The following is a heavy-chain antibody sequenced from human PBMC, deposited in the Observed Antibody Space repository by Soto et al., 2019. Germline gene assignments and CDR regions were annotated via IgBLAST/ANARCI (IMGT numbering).Heavy chain of an antibody. CDR1: GFTFSSYA. CDR2: ISYDGSNK. Sequence: QVQLVESGAGVVQPGRSLRLSCAASGFTFSSYAMHWGRQAPGKGLEWVAVISYDGSNKYYADSVKGRFTISRDNSKKTLNLQMTTLGAEDTAVYSCARYSSSPDYWGQGTLVSVSS. D-gene: IGHD6-6*01. CDR3: ARYSSSPDY. J-gene: IGHJ4*02. V-gene: IGHV3-30-3*01.